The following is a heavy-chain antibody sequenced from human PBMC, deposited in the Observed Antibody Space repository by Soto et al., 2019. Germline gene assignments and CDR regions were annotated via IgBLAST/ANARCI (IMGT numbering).Heavy chain of an antibody. V-gene: IGHV4-31*03. CDR3: ARNGEYSGYDTEDNYYYYYYMDV. CDR2: IYYSGST. J-gene: IGHJ6*03. D-gene: IGHD5-12*01. Sequence: SETLSLTCTVSGGSISSGGYYWSWIRQHPGKGLEWIGYIYYSGSTYYNPSLKSRVTISVDTSKNQFSLKLSSVTAADTAVDYCARNGEYSGYDTEDNYYYYYYMDVWGKGTTVTVSS. CDR1: GGSISSGGYY.